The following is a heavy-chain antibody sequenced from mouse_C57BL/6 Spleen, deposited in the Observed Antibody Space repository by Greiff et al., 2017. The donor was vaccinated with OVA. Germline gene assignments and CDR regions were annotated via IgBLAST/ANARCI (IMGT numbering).Heavy chain of an antibody. Sequence: EVQLVESGAELVKPGASVKLSCTASGFNIKDYYMHWVKQRTEQGLEWIGRIDPEDGETKYAPKFQGKATITADTSSNTAYLQLSSLTSEDTAVYYCALVYSSGYVGGAMDYWGQGTSVTVSS. CDR1: GFNIKDYY. J-gene: IGHJ4*01. V-gene: IGHV14-2*01. CDR3: ALVYSSGYVGGAMDY. CDR2: IDPEDGET. D-gene: IGHD3-2*02.